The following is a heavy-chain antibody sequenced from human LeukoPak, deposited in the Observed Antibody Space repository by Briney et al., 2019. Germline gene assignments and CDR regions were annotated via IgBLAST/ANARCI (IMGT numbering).Heavy chain of an antibody. D-gene: IGHD3-3*01. CDR3: VRGPQTLYDFWSGYSTPYYYYMDV. Sequence: ASVTVSCTASGYTFTSYDINWVRQATGQGLEWMGWMNPNSGNTGYAQKFQGRVTMTRNTSISTAYMELSSLRSEDTAVYYCVRGPQTLYDFWSGYSTPYYYYMDVWGKGTTVTVSS. CDR2: MNPNSGNT. J-gene: IGHJ6*03. CDR1: GYTFTSYD. V-gene: IGHV1-8*01.